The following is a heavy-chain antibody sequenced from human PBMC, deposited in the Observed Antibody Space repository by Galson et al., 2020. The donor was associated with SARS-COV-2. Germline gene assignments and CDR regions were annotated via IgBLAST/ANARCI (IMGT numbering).Heavy chain of an antibody. CDR2: VSLTGDNT. Sequence: TGGSLRLSCAASGITFSTSGMSWVRQAPGKGLEWVSSVSLTGDNTYYADSVKGRFTISRDISQNTLYLQMNSLGADDTAVYYCAKQAGHYESGGVSRQHWYFDLWGRGTLATVSS. CDR1: GITFSTSG. CDR3: AKQAGHYESGGVSRQHWYFDL. V-gene: IGHV3-23*01. D-gene: IGHD3-22*01. J-gene: IGHJ2*01.